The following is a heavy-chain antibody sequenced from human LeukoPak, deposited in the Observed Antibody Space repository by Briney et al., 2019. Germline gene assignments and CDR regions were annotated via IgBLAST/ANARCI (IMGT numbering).Heavy chain of an antibody. CDR3: ARLFSQGYCTNGVCLGSDY. D-gene: IGHD2-8*01. CDR1: GGSISSYY. J-gene: IGHJ4*02. V-gene: IGHV4-59*08. CDR2: IFYSGST. Sequence: SETLSLTCTVSGGSISSYYWSWIRQPPGKGLEWIGYIFYSGSTNYNPSLKSRVTISVDTSKNQFSLKLSSVTAADTAVYYCARLFSQGYCTNGVCLGSDYWGQGTLVTVSS.